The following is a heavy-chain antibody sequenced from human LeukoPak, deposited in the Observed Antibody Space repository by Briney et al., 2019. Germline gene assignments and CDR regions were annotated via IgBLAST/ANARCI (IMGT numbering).Heavy chain of an antibody. Sequence: SETLSLTCTVSGGSISSGSYYWSWIRQPAGKGLEWIGRIYTSGSTNYNPSLKSRVTISVDASKNQFSLKLSSVTAADTAVYYCARVGCSSTSCYDNWFDPWGQGTLVTVSS. V-gene: IGHV4-61*02. CDR3: ARVGCSSTSCYDNWFDP. CDR1: GGSISSGSYY. D-gene: IGHD2-2*01. CDR2: IYTSGST. J-gene: IGHJ5*02.